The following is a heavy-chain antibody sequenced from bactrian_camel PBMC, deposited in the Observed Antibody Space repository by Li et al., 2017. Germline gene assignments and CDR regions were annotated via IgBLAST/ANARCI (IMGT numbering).Heavy chain of an antibody. Sequence: QVQLVESGGGSVQDGGSLRLSCAASRITYSPYCMAWFRQAPGKEREWVATFDSDDTTSYADSVKGRFTISKDNAKNTLYLQMNNLKPEDTALYYCAVDPKMGWPCETVTEFKHWGQGTQVTVS. CDR2: FDSDDTT. CDR3: AVDPKMGWPCETVTEFKH. CDR1: RITYSPYC. J-gene: IGHJ4*01. D-gene: IGHD5*01. V-gene: IGHV3S26*01.